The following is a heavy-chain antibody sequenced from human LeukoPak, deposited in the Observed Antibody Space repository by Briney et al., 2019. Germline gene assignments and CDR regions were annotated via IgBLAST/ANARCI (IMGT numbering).Heavy chain of an antibody. D-gene: IGHD3-22*01. J-gene: IGHJ5*02. CDR3: ARAATYYYDSSGLS. CDR1: GFTFSDYY. CDR2: ISSSGSTI. Sequence: PGGSLRLSCAASGFTFSDYYMSWIRQAPGKGLEWVSYISSSGSTIYYADSVKGRFTISRDNAKNSLYLQMNSLRAEDTAVYYCARAATYYYDSSGLSWGQGTLVTVSS. V-gene: IGHV3-11*04.